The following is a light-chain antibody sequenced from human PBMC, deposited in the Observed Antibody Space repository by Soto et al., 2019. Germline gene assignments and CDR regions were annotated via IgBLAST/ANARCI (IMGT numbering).Light chain of an antibody. CDR1: QSISSW. J-gene: IGKJ5*01. Sequence: DIQMTQSPSTLSASVGDRVTITCRASQSISSWLAWYQQKPGKAPKSLIYAAFTLQSGVPTRFSGSGSGTDFNLTISGLQPEDFGTYYCQQYTDHPTFGQGTRLELK. CDR2: AAF. CDR3: QQYTDHPT. V-gene: IGKV1-5*01.